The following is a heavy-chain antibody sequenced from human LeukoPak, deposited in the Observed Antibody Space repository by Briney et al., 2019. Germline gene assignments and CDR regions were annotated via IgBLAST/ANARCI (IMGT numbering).Heavy chain of an antibody. D-gene: IGHD5-18*01. CDR1: GYTFTSYG. J-gene: IGHJ6*03. Sequence: GASVKVSCKASGYTFTSYGISWVRQAPGLGLEWMGWISGYNGNTKYAQKLQGRVTMTTDTSTSTAYMELRALRSDDTAVYFCARDFDVDTAMVPGYMDVWGKGTTVTVSS. V-gene: IGHV1-18*01. CDR2: ISGYNGNT. CDR3: ARDFDVDTAMVPGYMDV.